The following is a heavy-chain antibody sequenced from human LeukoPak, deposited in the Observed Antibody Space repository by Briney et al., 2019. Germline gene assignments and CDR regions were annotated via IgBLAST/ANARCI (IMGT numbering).Heavy chain of an antibody. J-gene: IGHJ4*02. Sequence: GGPLRLSCAASGFTFSSYWMSWVRQAPGKGLEWVANIKKDGSEKYYVDSVKGRFTISRDNSKNTLYLQMNSLRAEDTAVYYCAKDRDPYDYGSGSYYNGVFDYWGQGTLVTVSS. CDR3: AKDRDPYDYGSGSYYNGVFDY. D-gene: IGHD3-10*01. CDR1: GFTFSSYW. V-gene: IGHV3-7*03. CDR2: IKKDGSEK.